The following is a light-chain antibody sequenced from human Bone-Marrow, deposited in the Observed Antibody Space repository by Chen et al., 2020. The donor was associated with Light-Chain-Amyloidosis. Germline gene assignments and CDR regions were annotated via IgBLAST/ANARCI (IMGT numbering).Light chain of an antibody. V-gene: IGLV3-21*02. CDR3: QVWDRSSDRPV. CDR2: DDS. J-gene: IGLJ3*02. Sequence: SYVRTQPSSASAAPGQTATSACGGNNIGSTSVHWYQQTPGQAPLLVVYDDSDRPSGIPERLSGSNSGNTATLTISRVEAGDEADYYCQVWDRSSDRPVFGGGTKLTVL. CDR1: NIGSTS.